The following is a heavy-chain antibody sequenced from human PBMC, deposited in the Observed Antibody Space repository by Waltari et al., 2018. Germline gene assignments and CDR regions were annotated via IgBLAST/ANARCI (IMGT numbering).Heavy chain of an antibody. J-gene: IGHJ4*02. V-gene: IGHV3-23*01. CDR1: GFTFGSYG. Sequence: EGRFLESGGGCVDPVGCLRLSRVGPGFTFGSYGLNRVRQAPGKGMGWVSVVSGSGERTNYADSVKGRFTISRDNFKNMVYLQMNSLRAEDTAVYYCAADYSSAFDYWGQGTLVTVSS. CDR3: AADYSSAFDY. D-gene: IGHD6-13*01. CDR2: VSGSGERT.